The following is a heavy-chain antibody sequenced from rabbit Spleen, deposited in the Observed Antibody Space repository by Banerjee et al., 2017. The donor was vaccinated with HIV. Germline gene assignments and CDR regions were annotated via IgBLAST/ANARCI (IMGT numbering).Heavy chain of an antibody. CDR1: GFDLSSYW. V-gene: IGHV1S47*01. J-gene: IGHJ4*01. CDR3: VRDLGYDDDSEKGYFNL. Sequence: QEQLVESGGGLVQPGGTLTLTCKASGFDLSSYWMSWVRQAPGKGLEWIGYIDSGSGIHYASWVNGRFTISRSTSLNTVTLQMTSLTGADTATYFCVRDLGYDDDSEKGYFNLWGPGTLVTVS. CDR2: IDSGSGI. D-gene: IGHD2-1*01.